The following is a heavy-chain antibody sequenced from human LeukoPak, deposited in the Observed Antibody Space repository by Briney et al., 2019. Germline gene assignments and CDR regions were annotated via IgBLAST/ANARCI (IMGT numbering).Heavy chain of an antibody. V-gene: IGHV1-69*04. J-gene: IGHJ4*02. CDR1: GGTFSSYA. CDR3: ARDSSNDYSSGSDYFDY. Sequence: SVKVSCKASGGTFSSYAISWVRQAPGQGLEWMGRIIPILGIANYAQKFQGRVTITADKSTSTAYMELSSLRSEDTAVYYCARDSSNDYSSGSDYFDYGGQGTLVTVSS. D-gene: IGHD6-19*01. CDR2: IIPILGIA.